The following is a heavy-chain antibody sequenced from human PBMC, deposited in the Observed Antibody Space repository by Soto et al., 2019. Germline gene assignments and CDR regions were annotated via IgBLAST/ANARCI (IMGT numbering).Heavy chain of an antibody. CDR3: VAGSPFEY. J-gene: IGHJ4*02. CDR2: VKRKSDGETT. Sequence: PGESLRLSCAGSGFIFGYAWLSWVRQAPGKGLEWVGRVKRKSDGETTDYAAPVTGRFTISRDDSKPTVYLQMNSLKIEDTGIYYCVAGSPFEYWGQGTLVTVSS. D-gene: IGHD1-26*01. V-gene: IGHV3-15*05. CDR1: GFIFGYAW.